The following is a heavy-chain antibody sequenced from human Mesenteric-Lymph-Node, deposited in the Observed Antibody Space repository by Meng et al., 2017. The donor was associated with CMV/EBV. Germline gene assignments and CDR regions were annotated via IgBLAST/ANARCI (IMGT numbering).Heavy chain of an antibody. D-gene: IGHD2-15*01. CDR1: GMTFSGSS. V-gene: IGHV3-21*01. J-gene: IGHJ4*02. Sequence: GESLKISCVTSGMTFSGSSMDWVRQAPGKGLEWVASISSTGDYIGYADSVKGRFTISRDNAKNALYLQMDSLKAEDSAVYYCARDFCRTTSCYSDWGQGALVTVSS. CDR3: ARDFCRTTSCYSD. CDR2: ISSTGDYI.